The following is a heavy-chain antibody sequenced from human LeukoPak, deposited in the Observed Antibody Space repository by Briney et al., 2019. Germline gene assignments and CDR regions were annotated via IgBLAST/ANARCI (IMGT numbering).Heavy chain of an antibody. V-gene: IGHV3-21*01. Sequence: PGGSLRLSCAASGFTFSSYSMNWVRRAPGKGLEWVSSISSSSYIYYADSVKGRFTISRDNAKNSLYLQMNSLRAEDTAVYNCARDRYGDYAFDYWGQGTLVTVSS. J-gene: IGHJ4*02. D-gene: IGHD4-17*01. CDR2: ISSSSYI. CDR1: GFTFSSYS. CDR3: ARDRYGDYAFDY.